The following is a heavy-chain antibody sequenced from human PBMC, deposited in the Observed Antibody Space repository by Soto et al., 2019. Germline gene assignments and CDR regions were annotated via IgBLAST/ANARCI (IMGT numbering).Heavy chain of an antibody. J-gene: IGHJ4*02. CDR2: ISYDGSNK. CDR3: AKGPPYYYDSSALAY. V-gene: IGHV3-30*18. Sequence: GSLRLSCAASGFTFSSYGMHWVRQAPGKGLEWVAVISYDGSNKYYADSVKGRFTISRDNSKNTLYLQMNSLRAEDTAVYYCAKGPPYYYDSSALAYWGQGTLVTVSS. CDR1: GFTFSSYG. D-gene: IGHD3-22*01.